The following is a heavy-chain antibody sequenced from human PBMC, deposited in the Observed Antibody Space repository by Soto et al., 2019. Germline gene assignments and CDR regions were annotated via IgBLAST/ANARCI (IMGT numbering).Heavy chain of an antibody. CDR3: AKPPTLSSWLGSWFDP. D-gene: IGHD3-22*01. CDR1: GFTFSSYA. CDR2: ISGSGGST. J-gene: IGHJ5*02. Sequence: GGSLRLSCAASGFTFSSYAMSWVRQAPGKGLEWVSAISGSGGSTYYADSVKGRFTISRDNSKNTLYLQMNSLRAEDTAVYYCAKPPTLSSWLGSWFDPWGQGTLVTVSS. V-gene: IGHV3-23*01.